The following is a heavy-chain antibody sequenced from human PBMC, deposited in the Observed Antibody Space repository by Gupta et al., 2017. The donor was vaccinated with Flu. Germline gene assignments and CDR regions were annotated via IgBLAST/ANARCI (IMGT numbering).Heavy chain of an antibody. J-gene: IGHJ4*02. Sequence: VRQMPGKGLEWMGIIYPGDSDTRYSPSFQGQVTISADKSISTAYLQWSSLKASDTAMYYCARRLSYPPYFDYWGQGTLVTVSS. CDR2: IYPGDSDT. V-gene: IGHV5-51*01. CDR3: ARRLSYPPYFDY. D-gene: IGHD3-10*01.